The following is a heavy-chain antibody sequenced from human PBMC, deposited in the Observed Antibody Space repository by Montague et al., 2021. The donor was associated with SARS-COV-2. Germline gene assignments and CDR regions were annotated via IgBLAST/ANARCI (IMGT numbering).Heavy chain of an antibody. V-gene: IGHV4-59*13. CDR1: GGSISNYH. J-gene: IGHJ5*02. CDR2: IDHSGNT. D-gene: IGHD6-19*01. Sequence: SETLSLTCTVSGGSISNYHWNWIRQPPGKGLEWIGYIDHSGNTNLNPSLKSRVTISIDTSDNQFSLKLHSVTAADTAVYYCASVDSSRCGWRRAKWFDPWGQGTLVTVSS. CDR3: ASVDSSRCGWRRAKWFDP.